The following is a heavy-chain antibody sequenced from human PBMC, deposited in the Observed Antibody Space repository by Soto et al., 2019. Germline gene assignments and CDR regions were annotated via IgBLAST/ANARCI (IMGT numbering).Heavy chain of an antibody. Sequence: LGESLKISCKGSGYSFTSYWISWVRQMPGKGLEWMGRIDPSDSYTNYSPSFQGHVTISADKSISTAYLQWSSLKASDTAVYYCARDKRDLRFLEWSYYFDFWGQGTLVTSPQ. CDR3: ARDKRDLRFLEWSYYFDF. J-gene: IGHJ4*02. D-gene: IGHD3-3*01. CDR1: GYSFTSYW. CDR2: IDPSDSYT. V-gene: IGHV5-10-1*01.